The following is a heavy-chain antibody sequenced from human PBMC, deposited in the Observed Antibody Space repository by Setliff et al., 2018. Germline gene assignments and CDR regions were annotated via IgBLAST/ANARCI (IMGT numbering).Heavy chain of an antibody. CDR2: IYYTGTA. CDR3: ARAGGYYGSGSYYNDGWFDP. D-gene: IGHD3-10*01. V-gene: IGHV4-39*07. Sequence: SETLSLTCTVSGDSISSTSYQWGWVRQPPGKGLEWIGSIYYTGTAYYNPSLKSRVTISVDTSKNQFSLKVSSVTAADTAVYYCARAGGYYGSGSYYNDGWFDPWGQGTLVTVSS. CDR1: GDSISSTSYQ. J-gene: IGHJ5*02.